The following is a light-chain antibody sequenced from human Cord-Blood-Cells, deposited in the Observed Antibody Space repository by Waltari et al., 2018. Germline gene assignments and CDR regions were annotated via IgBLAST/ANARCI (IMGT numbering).Light chain of an antibody. J-gene: IGLJ1*01. CDR3: SSYTSSSTFV. Sequence: QSALTQPASVSGSPGQPITISCTGTTSDVGGYNDVSWYQQHPGKAPKLMIYDVSKRPSGVSNRFSGSKSGNTASLTISGLQAEDEADYYCSSYTSSSTFVFGTGTKVTVL. CDR2: DVS. V-gene: IGLV2-14*01. CDR1: TSDVGGYND.